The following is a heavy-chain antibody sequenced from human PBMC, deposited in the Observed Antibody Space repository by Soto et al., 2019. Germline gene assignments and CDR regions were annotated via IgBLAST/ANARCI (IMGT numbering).Heavy chain of an antibody. CDR2: ISGSGGST. CDR3: AKETGFCSGGSCYSGAFDY. D-gene: IGHD2-15*01. Sequence: ERQLLESGGGLVQPGGSLRLSCAASGFTFSSYAMSWVRQAPGKGLEWVSAISGSGGSTYYADSVKGQFTISRDNSKNTLYLQMNSLRAEDTAVYYCAKETGFCSGGSCYSGAFDYWGQGTLVTVSS. CDR1: GFTFSSYA. J-gene: IGHJ4*02. V-gene: IGHV3-23*01.